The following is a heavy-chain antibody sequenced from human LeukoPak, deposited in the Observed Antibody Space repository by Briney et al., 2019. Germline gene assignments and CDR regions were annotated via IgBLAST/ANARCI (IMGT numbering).Heavy chain of an antibody. V-gene: IGHV3-20*04. J-gene: IGHJ6*03. D-gene: IGHD3-22*01. CDR1: GFTFDDYG. CDR3: ARDPNGWYDSSGYTYMDV. Sequence: GRSLRLSCAASGFTFDDYGMSWVRQAPGKGLEWVSGINLNGGSTGYAGSLKGRFTISRDNAKNSLYLQMNSLRAEDTALYYCARDPNGWYDSSGYTYMDVWGKGTTVTVSS. CDR2: INLNGGST.